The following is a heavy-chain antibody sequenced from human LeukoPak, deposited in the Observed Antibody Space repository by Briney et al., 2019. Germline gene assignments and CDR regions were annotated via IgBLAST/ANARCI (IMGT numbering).Heavy chain of an antibody. D-gene: IGHD3-10*01. CDR3: TTDPSVRGVIITSTFDI. Sequence: GGSRRPSCAASGFTFSNAWMSWVRQAPRTGLEWVGRIKSKTDGGTTDYAAPVKGRLTISRDDSKNTLYLQMNSLNTEDTAVYYCTTDPSVRGVIITSTFDIWGQGTMVTVSS. CDR2: IKSKTDGGTT. J-gene: IGHJ3*02. V-gene: IGHV3-15*01. CDR1: GFTFSNAW.